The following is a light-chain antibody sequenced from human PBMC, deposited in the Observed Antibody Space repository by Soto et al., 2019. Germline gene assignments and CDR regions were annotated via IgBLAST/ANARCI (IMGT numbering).Light chain of an antibody. CDR1: SGHNNHA. Sequence: QLVLTQSPSASASLGASVKLTCTLSSGHNNHAIAWHQQQPEKGPRFLMKLDSDGSHKKGDGIPDRFSGSSSGAERYLTISSLKSEDEADYYCQTWDSGAWVFGGGTKLTVL. J-gene: IGLJ3*02. CDR3: QTWDSGAWV. V-gene: IGLV4-69*01. CDR2: LDSDGSH.